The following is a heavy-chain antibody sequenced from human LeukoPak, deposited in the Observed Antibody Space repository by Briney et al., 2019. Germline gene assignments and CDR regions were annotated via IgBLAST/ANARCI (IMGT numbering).Heavy chain of an antibody. V-gene: IGHV4-61*02. CDR2: IYTSGST. J-gene: IGHJ4*02. Sequence: SETLSLTCTVSGNSISSGDNYWSWIRQPAGKGLEWIGRIYTSGSTNYNPSLKSRVTISVDTSKNQFSLKLSSVTAADTAVYYCARSMVLIAAAGKGFDYWGQGTLVTVSS. CDR3: ARSMVLIAAAGKGFDY. CDR1: GNSISSGDNY. D-gene: IGHD6-13*01.